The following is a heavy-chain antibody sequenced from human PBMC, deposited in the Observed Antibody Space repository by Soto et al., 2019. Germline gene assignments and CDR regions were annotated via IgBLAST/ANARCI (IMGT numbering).Heavy chain of an antibody. V-gene: IGHV4-34*01. D-gene: IGHD3-10*01. Sequence: SETLSLTCAVYGGSFSGYYWSWIRQPPGKGLEWIGEINHSGSTNYNPSLKSRVTISVDTSKNQFSLKLSSVTAADTAVYYCARGSNPYYYGSGSSYYFDYWGQGTLVTVSS. J-gene: IGHJ4*02. CDR2: INHSGST. CDR1: GGSFSGYY. CDR3: ARGSNPYYYGSGSSYYFDY.